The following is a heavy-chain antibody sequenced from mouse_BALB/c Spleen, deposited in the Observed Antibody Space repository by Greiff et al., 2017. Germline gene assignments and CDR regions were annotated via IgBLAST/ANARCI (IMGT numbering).Heavy chain of an antibody. V-gene: IGHV5-17*02. D-gene: IGHD1-1*01. J-gene: IGHJ3*01. CDR1: GFTFSSFG. CDR3: ARPSYGSPWFAY. Sequence: EVKLMESGGGLVQPGGSRKLSCAASGFTFSSFGMHWVRQAPEKGLEWVAYISSGSSTIYYADTVKGRFTISRDNPKNTLFLQMTSLRSEDTAMYYCARPSYGSPWFAYWGQGTLVTVSA. CDR2: ISSGSSTI.